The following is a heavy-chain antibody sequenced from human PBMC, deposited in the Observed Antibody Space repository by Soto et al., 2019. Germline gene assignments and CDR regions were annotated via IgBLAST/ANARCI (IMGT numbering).Heavy chain of an antibody. CDR1: GGSISSGDYY. D-gene: IGHD3-10*01. J-gene: IGHJ6*02. Sequence: PSETLSLTCTVSGGSISSGDYYWSWIRQPPGKGLEWIGYIYYSGSTYYNPSLKSRVTISVDTSKNQFPLKLSSVTAADTAVYYCARALWFGDYSYYYGMDVWGQGTTVTVSS. V-gene: IGHV4-30-4*01. CDR3: ARALWFGDYSYYYGMDV. CDR2: IYYSGST.